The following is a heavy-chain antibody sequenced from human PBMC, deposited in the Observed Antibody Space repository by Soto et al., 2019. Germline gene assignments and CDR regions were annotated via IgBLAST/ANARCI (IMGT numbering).Heavy chain of an antibody. D-gene: IGHD3-3*01. CDR3: ARGTKGRYYDFWSGYYPPMAFDI. J-gene: IGHJ3*02. CDR1: GYTFTSYD. V-gene: IGHV1-8*01. Sequence: GASVKVSCKASGYTFTSYDINWVRQATGQGLEWMGWMNPNSGNTGYAQKFQGRVTMTRNTSISTAYMELSSLRSEDTAAYYCARGTKGRYYDFWSGYYPPMAFDIWGQGTMVTVSS. CDR2: MNPNSGNT.